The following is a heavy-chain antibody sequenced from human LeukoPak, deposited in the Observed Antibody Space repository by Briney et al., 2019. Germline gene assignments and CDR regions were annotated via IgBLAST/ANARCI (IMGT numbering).Heavy chain of an antibody. CDR3: AKDATSRTDNTSCPMH. Sequence: GGSLRLSCAASGFTFSSYWMSWVRQAPGKGLEWVANIKQDGSEKYYVDSVKGRFTISRDNIKNSLYLQMNSLRTEDTALYYCAKDATSRTDNTSCPMHWGQGTLVIVSS. D-gene: IGHD2-2*01. CDR1: GFTFSSYW. J-gene: IGHJ4*02. CDR2: IKQDGSEK. V-gene: IGHV3-7*03.